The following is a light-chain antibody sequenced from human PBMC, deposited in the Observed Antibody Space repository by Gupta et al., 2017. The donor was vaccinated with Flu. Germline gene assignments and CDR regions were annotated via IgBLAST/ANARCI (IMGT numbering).Light chain of an antibody. CDR3: QSYDGATWV. CDR1: CGDIASAF. V-gene: IGLV6-57*01. J-gene: IGLJ3*02. Sequence: SCGDIASAFVQWLQQRPDSPPTTVVYQNDLRPSGVPARFSGSVDTSSNSASLVISGLMTEDEADYYCQSYDGATWVFGGGTKVTVL. CDR2: QND.